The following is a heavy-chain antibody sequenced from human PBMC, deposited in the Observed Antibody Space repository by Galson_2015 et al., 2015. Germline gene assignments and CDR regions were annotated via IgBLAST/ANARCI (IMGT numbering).Heavy chain of an antibody. J-gene: IGHJ6*03. V-gene: IGHV3-11*04. D-gene: IGHD2-15*01. CDR1: GFTFSDYY. CDR3: ARVNSCSGGSCQGSVREDYMDV. CDR2: ISSSGSTI. Sequence: SLRLSCAASGFTFSDYYMSWIRQAPGKGLEWVSYISSSGSTIYYADSVKGRFTISRDNAKNSLYLQMNSLRAEDTAVYYCARVNSCSGGSCQGSVREDYMDVWGKGTTVTVSS.